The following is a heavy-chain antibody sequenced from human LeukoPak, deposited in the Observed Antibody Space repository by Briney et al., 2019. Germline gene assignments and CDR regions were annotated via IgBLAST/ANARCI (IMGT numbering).Heavy chain of an antibody. D-gene: IGHD2-2*03. CDR2: ISTSGSTV. CDR1: GFTFSSYE. J-gene: IGHJ5*02. V-gene: IGHV3-48*03. CDR3: ARDLDIVVVPASWFYP. Sequence: GGSLRLSCAASGFTFSSYEMNWVRQAPGKGLEWVSYISTSGSTVYYADSVKGRFTISRDDAKNSLSLQMNSLRAEDTAVYYCARDLDIVVVPASWFYPWGQGTLVTVSS.